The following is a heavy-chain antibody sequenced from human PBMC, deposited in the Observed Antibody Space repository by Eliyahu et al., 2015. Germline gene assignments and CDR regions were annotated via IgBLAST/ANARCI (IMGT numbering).Heavy chain of an antibody. Sequence: QVQLQESGPGLVKPSQTLSLTCTVSGXSISSGGYYWSWIRQHPGKGLEWIGYIYYSGSTYYNPSLKSRVTISVDTSKNQFSLKLSSVTAADTAVYYCARSIAARPYFDYWGQGTLVTVSS. CDR3: ARSIAARPYFDY. CDR2: IYYSGST. V-gene: IGHV4-31*03. J-gene: IGHJ4*02. D-gene: IGHD6-6*01. CDR1: GXSISSGGYY.